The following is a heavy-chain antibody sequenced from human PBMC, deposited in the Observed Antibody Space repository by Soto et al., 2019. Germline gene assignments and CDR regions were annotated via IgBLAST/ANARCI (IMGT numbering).Heavy chain of an antibody. J-gene: IGHJ5*02. Sequence: QVQLVQSGAEVKKPGASVKVSCKASGYTFTGYYMHWVRQAPGQGLEWMGWINPNSGGTNYAQKFQGRVTMTRDTSISTAYMELSRLRSDDTAVYYCARDSLTYYYDSSGYPGFDPWGQGTLVTVSS. CDR3: ARDSLTYYYDSSGYPGFDP. CDR2: INPNSGGT. V-gene: IGHV1-2*02. D-gene: IGHD3-22*01. CDR1: GYTFTGYY.